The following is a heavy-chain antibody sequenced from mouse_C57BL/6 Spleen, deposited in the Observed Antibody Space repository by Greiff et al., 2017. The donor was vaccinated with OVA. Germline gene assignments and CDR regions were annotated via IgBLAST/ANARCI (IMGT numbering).Heavy chain of an antibody. D-gene: IGHD2-1*01. CDR3: ARRPLYGNYYAMDY. CDR1: GYAFTNYL. J-gene: IGHJ4*01. V-gene: IGHV1-54*01. Sequence: VKVVESGAELVRPGTSVKVSCKASGYAFTNYLIEWVKQRPGQGLEWIGVINPGSGGTNYNEKFKGKATLTADKSSSTAYMQLSSLTSEDSAVYFCARRPLYGNYYAMDYWGQGTSVTVSS. CDR2: INPGSGGT.